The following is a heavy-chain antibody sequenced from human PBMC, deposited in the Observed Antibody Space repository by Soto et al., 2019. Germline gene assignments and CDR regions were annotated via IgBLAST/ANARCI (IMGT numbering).Heavy chain of an antibody. CDR1: GGTFSSYA. V-gene: IGHV1-69*13. J-gene: IGHJ6*02. Sequence: SVKVSCKASGGTFSSYAISWLRQAPGQGLEWMGGIIPIFGTANYAQKFQGRVTITADESTSTAYMELSSLRSEDTAVYYCARGSYCTNGVCYFGVRRGYYYYYGMDVWGQGTTVTVSS. CDR3: ARGSYCTNGVCYFGVRRGYYYYYGMDV. CDR2: IIPIFGTA. D-gene: IGHD2-8*01.